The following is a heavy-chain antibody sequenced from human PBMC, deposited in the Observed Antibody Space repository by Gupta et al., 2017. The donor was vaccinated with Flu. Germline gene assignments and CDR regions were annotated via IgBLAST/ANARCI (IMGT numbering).Heavy chain of an antibody. CDR3: ARDGDYAWGNYRPLFDY. CDR2: ISSDSTTI. J-gene: IGHJ4*02. V-gene: IGHV3-48*03. Sequence: EVQLVESGGGLVQPGGSLRLSCAASGFTFSNYEMNWVRQAPGKGLEWISYISSDSTTIYYADSVKGRFTISRDNAKNSLSLQMNSLRAEDTAVYYCARDGDYAWGNYRPLFDYCGQGTLVTVSS. D-gene: IGHD3-16*01. CDR1: GFTFSNYE.